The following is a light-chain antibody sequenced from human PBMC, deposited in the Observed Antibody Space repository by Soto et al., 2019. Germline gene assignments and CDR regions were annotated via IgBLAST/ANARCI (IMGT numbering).Light chain of an antibody. Sequence: EIVLTQSPATLSLSPGERATLSFRASQSVSSYLAWYQQKPGQAPRLLIYDASNRATGIPARFSGSGSGTDFTLTISSLEPEDFAVYYCQQRSNWQWTCGQGTKVDIK. V-gene: IGKV3-11*01. CDR3: QQRSNWQWT. CDR1: QSVSSY. J-gene: IGKJ1*01. CDR2: DAS.